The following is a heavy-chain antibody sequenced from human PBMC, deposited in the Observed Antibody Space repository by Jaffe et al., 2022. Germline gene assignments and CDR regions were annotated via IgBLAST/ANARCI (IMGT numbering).Heavy chain of an antibody. J-gene: IGHJ4*02. D-gene: IGHD4-17*01. V-gene: IGHV3-66*02. Sequence: EVQLVESGGGLVQPGGSLRLSCAASGFTVSSNYMSWVRQAPGKGLEWVSVIYSGGSTYYADSVKGRFTISRDNSKNTLYLQMNSLRAEDTAVYYCARGLYDYGDYAPDYWGQGTLVTVSS. CDR3: ARGLYDYGDYAPDY. CDR2: IYSGGST. CDR1: GFTVSSNY.